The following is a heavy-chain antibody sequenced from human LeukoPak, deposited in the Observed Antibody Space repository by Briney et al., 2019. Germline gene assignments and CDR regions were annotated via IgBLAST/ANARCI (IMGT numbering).Heavy chain of an antibody. V-gene: IGHV1-69*13. J-gene: IGHJ4*02. CDR3: ARSEQWLVIHLDY. CDR2: IIPIFGTA. D-gene: IGHD6-19*01. Sequence: ASVKVSCKASGGTFSSYAISWVRQAPGQGLEWMGGIIPIFGTANYAQKFQGRVTITAYESTSTAYMELSSLRSEDTAVYHCARSEQWLVIHLDYWGQGTPVTVSS. CDR1: GGTFSSYA.